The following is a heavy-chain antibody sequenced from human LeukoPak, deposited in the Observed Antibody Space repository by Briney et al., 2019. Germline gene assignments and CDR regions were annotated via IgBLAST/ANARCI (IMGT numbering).Heavy chain of an antibody. J-gene: IGHJ4*02. CDR1: GGSISSSNW. Sequence: KPSETLSLTCAVSGGSISSSNWWSWVRQPPGKGLKWIGEIYHSGSTNYNPSLKSRVTISVDKSKNLFSLKLSSVTAADTAVYYCARDMITFGGVIVPLGYLGQGTLVTVSS. CDR3: ARDMITFGGVIVPLGY. D-gene: IGHD3-16*02. CDR2: IYHSGST. V-gene: IGHV4-4*02.